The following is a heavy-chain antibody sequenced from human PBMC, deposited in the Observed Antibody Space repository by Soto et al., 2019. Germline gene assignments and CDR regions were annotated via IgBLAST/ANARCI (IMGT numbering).Heavy chain of an antibody. J-gene: IGHJ4*02. CDR2: IKSKTDGGTT. CDR1: GFTFSNAW. D-gene: IGHD3-9*01. V-gene: IGHV3-15*07. Sequence: GGSLRLSCAASGFTFSNAWMNWVRQAPGKGLEWVGRIKSKTDGGTTDYAAPVKGRFTISRDDSKNTLYLQMNSLKTEDTAVYYCTTLSRGYYDILTGYYQTSRDYWGQGTLVTVSS. CDR3: TTLSRGYYDILTGYYQTSRDY.